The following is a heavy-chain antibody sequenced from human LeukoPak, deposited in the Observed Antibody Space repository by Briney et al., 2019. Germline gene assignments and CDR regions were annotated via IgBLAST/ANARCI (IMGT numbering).Heavy chain of an antibody. J-gene: IGHJ6*02. CDR2: ISSSSSTI. CDR3: ARDVRGWLYQRPIPYGMDV. V-gene: IGHV3-48*02. CDR1: GFTFSSYS. D-gene: IGHD2-2*01. Sequence: GGSLRLSCAASGFTFSSYSMNWVRQAPGKGLEWVSYISSSSSTIYYADSVKGRFTISRDNAKNSLYLQMNSLRDEDTAVYYCARDVRGWLYQRPIPYGMDVWGQGTTVTVSS.